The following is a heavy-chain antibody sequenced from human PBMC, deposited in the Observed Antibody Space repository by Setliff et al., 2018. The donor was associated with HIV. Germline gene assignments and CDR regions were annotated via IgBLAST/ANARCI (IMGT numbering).Heavy chain of an antibody. V-gene: IGHV1-2*02. CDR2: INPNSGDT. CDR1: GYSLAGYP. Sequence: GASVKVSCKTSGYSLAGYPLHWVRQAPGQGLEWMGWINPNSGDTNYAQKFQGRVTMTRDTSLQTADMELSRLRSDDTAGYYCARTLFHLPTPHNSGEPGTWAFDIWGQGTMVTVSS. CDR3: ARTLFHLPTPHNSGEPGTWAFDI. J-gene: IGHJ3*02. D-gene: IGHD6-13*01.